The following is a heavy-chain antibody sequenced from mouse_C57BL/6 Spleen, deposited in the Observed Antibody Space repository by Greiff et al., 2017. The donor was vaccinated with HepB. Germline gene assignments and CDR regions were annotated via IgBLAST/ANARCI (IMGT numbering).Heavy chain of an antibody. CDR3: ARRITTVYWYFDV. Sequence: EVQGVESGGGLVKPGGSLKLSCAASGFTFSDYGMHWVRQAPEKGLEWVAYISSGSSTIYYADTVKGRFTISRDNAKNTLFLQMTSLRSEDTAMYYCARRITTVYWYFDVWGTGTTVTVSS. V-gene: IGHV5-17*01. D-gene: IGHD1-1*01. CDR2: ISSGSSTI. CDR1: GFTFSDYG. J-gene: IGHJ1*03.